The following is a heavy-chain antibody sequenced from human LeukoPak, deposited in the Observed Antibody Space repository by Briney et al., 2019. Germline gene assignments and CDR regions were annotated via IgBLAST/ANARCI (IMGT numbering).Heavy chain of an antibody. Sequence: ASVKVSCKASGYTFTGYYMHWVRQAPGQGLEWVGCINPNSGGTNYAQKFQGRVTMTRDTSISTAYMELSRLRSDDTAVYYCARNKGDYYDSSGYRVFYYMDVWGKGTTVTVSS. J-gene: IGHJ6*03. CDR3: ARNKGDYYDSSGYRVFYYMDV. CDR2: INPNSGGT. CDR1: GYTFTGYY. D-gene: IGHD3-22*01. V-gene: IGHV1-2*02.